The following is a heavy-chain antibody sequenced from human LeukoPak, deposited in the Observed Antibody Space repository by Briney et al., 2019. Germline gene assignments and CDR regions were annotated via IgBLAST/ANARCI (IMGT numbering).Heavy chain of an antibody. CDR1: GFTFASYG. V-gene: IGHV3-21*01. CDR3: ARFIAAPYYFDY. D-gene: IGHD5-12*01. CDR2: ISSSRSYI. J-gene: IGHJ4*02. Sequence: PGGSLRLSCAASGFTFASYGMNWVRQAPGKGLEWVSSISSSRSYIYYADSVKGRFTISRDNAKNSLYLQMNSLRAEDTAVYYCARFIAAPYYFDYWGRGTLVTVSS.